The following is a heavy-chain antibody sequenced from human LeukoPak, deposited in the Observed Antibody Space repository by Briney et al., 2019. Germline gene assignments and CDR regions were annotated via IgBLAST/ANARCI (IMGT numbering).Heavy chain of an antibody. D-gene: IGHD2-8*01. CDR3: AREGTPAKGIVLMVYAVNWFDP. CDR1: GYTFTSYY. V-gene: IGHV1-46*01. CDR2: INPSGGST. J-gene: IGHJ5*02. Sequence: ASVKVSCKASGYTFTSYYMHWVRQAPGQGLEWMGIINPSGGSTSCAQKFQGRVTMTRDTSASTVYMELSSLRSEDTAVYYCAREGTPAKGIVLMVYAVNWFDPWGQGTLVTVSS.